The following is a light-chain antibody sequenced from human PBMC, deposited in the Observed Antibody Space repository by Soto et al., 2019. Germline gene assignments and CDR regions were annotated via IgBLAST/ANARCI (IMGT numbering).Light chain of an antibody. CDR2: GAS. Sequence: EIVLTQSPGTLSLSPGERATLSCRASQSVSNNYLAWYQQKPGQAPRLLIYGASNRATGIPDRFSGTGSETDFTLTINILEPEDFAVYYCQQDENSPITFGQGTRLEIK. J-gene: IGKJ5*01. CDR1: QSVSNNY. CDR3: QQDENSPIT. V-gene: IGKV3-20*01.